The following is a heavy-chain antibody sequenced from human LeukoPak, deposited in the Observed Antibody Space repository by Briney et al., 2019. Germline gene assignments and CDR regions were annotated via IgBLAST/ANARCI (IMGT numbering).Heavy chain of an antibody. CDR2: IYTSGST. CDR3: ARAPGYGLGDYYYYGMDV. CDR1: GGSISSYY. Sequence: PSETLSLTCTVSGGSISSYYWSWIRQPAGKGLEWIGRIYTSGSTNYNPSLKSRVTMSVDTSKNQFSLKLSSATAADTAVYYCARAPGYGLGDYYYYGMDVWGQGTTVTVSS. D-gene: IGHD5-18*01. V-gene: IGHV4-4*07. J-gene: IGHJ6*02.